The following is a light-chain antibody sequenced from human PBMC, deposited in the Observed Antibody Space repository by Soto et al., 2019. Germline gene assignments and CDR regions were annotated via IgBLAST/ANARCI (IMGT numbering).Light chain of an antibody. V-gene: IGKV3-20*01. J-gene: IGKJ4*01. CDR2: ATS. CDR1: QSIGNY. Sequence: EVVLTQSPATLSLSPGEGATLSCRASQSIGNYLAWYQQKPGQAPRLLIYATSSRATGIPDRFSASGSATDFSLTIRRLEPEDSAVYYCQQFGSSGPLTFGGGTKVEIK. CDR3: QQFGSSGPLT.